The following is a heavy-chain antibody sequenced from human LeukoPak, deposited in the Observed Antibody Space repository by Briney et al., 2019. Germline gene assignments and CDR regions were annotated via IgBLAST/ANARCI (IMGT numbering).Heavy chain of an antibody. CDR2: ISYDGSNK. CDR1: GFTFNSYT. D-gene: IGHD3-3*01. V-gene: IGHV3-30*04. J-gene: IGHJ4*02. Sequence: LRLSCAASGFTFNSYTIHWVRQAPGKGLEWVAVISYDGSNKYYADSVKGRFTISRDNSKNTLYLQINSLRAEDTAVYYCARDFWSGFFSLGYWGQGTLVTVSS. CDR3: ARDFWSGFFSLGY.